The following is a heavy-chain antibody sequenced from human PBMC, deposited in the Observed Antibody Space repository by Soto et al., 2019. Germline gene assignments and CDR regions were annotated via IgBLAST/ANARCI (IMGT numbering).Heavy chain of an antibody. CDR3: ARAYSARHYYYYYYGMDV. CDR2: IIPIFGTA. J-gene: IGHJ6*02. V-gene: IGHV1-69*13. D-gene: IGHD6-6*01. CDR1: GGTFSSYA. Sequence: SVKVSCKASGGTFSSYAISWVRQAPGQGLEWMGGIIPIFGTANYAQKFQGRVTITADESTSTAYMELSSLRSEDTAVYYCARAYSARHYYYYYYGMDVWGQGTTVTVSS.